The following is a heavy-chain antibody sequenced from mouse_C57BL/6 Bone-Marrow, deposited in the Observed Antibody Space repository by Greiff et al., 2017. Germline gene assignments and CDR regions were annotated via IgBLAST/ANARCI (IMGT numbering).Heavy chain of an antibody. V-gene: IGHV14-4*01. CDR2: IDPENGGT. D-gene: IGHD6-1*01. J-gene: IGHJ2*01. CDR3: TTSAEEY. CDR1: GYNFTGYC. Sequence: EVQLQQPGAELVRPGASVKLSCTASGYNFTGYCMHWVKQRPGQGLEWIGRIDPENGGTEYASKFKGKATITVDTSSSTAYLQLSSLTSEDTAVEYYTTSAEEYWGQGATLTVSS.